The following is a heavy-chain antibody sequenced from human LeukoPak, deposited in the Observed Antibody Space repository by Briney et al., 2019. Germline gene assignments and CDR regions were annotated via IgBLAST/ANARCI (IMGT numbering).Heavy chain of an antibody. Sequence: GGSLRLSCAASGFTFSSYAMHWVRQAPGKGLEWVAVISYDGSNKYYADSVKGRFTISRDNSKYTLYLQMNSLRAEDTAVYYCARDFRTAAGTKSYWGQGTLVTVSS. J-gene: IGHJ4*02. CDR1: GFTFSSYA. V-gene: IGHV3-30-3*01. D-gene: IGHD6-13*01. CDR3: ARDFRTAAGTKSY. CDR2: ISYDGSNK.